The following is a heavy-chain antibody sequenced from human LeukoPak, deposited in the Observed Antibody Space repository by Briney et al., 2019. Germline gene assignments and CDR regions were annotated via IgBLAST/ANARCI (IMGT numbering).Heavy chain of an antibody. J-gene: IGHJ4*02. CDR1: GGSISSYY. Sequence: SETLSLTCTASGGSISSYYWSWIRQPPGQGLEWIGYIYYSGSTNYNPSLKSRVTISVDTSKNQFSLKLSSVTAADTAVYYCARDKSGYYPSVDYWGQGTLVTVSS. V-gene: IGHV4-59*01. D-gene: IGHD3-22*01. CDR2: IYYSGST. CDR3: ARDKSGYYPSVDY.